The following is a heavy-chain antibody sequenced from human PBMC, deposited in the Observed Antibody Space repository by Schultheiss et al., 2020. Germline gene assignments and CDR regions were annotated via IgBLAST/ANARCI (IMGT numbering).Heavy chain of an antibody. V-gene: IGHV3-21*01. D-gene: IGHD2-8*01. J-gene: IGHJ6*02. CDR1: GFTFSSYS. CDR3: ARDCTNGVCPHYYGMDV. CDR2: ISSSSSYI. Sequence: GGSLRLSCAASGFTFSSYSMNWVRQAPGKGLEWVSSISSSSSYIYYADSVKGRFTISRDNAKNSLYLQMNSLRAEDTAVYYCARDCTNGVCPHYYGMDVWGQGTTVTISS.